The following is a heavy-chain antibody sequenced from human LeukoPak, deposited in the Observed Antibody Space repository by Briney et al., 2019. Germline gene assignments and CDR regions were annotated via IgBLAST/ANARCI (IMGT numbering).Heavy chain of an antibody. V-gene: IGHV3-23*01. CDR3: AKWDSSGYYFDY. J-gene: IGHJ4*02. CDR2: ISGSGGST. Sequence: GGSLRLSCAASGFTFSSYWMSCVRQAPGKGLEWVSAISGSGGSTYYADSVKGRFTISRDNSKNTLYLQMNSLRAEDTAVYYCAKWDSSGYYFDYWGQGTLVTVSS. D-gene: IGHD3-22*01. CDR1: GFTFSSYW.